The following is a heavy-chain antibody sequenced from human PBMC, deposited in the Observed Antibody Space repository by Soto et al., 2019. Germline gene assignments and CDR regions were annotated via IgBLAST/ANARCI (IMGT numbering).Heavy chain of an antibody. V-gene: IGHV3-48*03. J-gene: IGHJ4*02. CDR2: ISSSDNTI. CDR1: GFTFSSYE. D-gene: IGHD3-22*01. CDR3: ARIPRDDSSGYHFDY. Sequence: GGSLRLSCAASGFTFSSYEMSWVRQAPGKGLEWVSYISSSDNTIYYADSVKGRFTISRDNAKNTLNLQMNSLRAEDTAVYYCARIPRDDSSGYHFDYWGQGTMVTVSS.